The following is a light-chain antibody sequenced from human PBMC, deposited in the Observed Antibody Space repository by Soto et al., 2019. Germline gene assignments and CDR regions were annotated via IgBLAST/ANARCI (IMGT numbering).Light chain of an antibody. J-gene: IGKJ4*01. CDR2: GAS. CDR1: QGISNY. V-gene: IGKV1-33*01. Sequence: DIQMTQSLSSLSASVGDRVTITCRASQGISNYLTWYQQKPGKVPKLLIYGASNLETGVPSRFSGSGFGTDFSFTISSLQPEDFATYYCQQYDSLPTFGGGTKVDIK. CDR3: QQYDSLPT.